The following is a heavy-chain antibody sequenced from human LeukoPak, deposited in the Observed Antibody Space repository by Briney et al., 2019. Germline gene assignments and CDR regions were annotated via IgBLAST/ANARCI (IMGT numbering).Heavy chain of an antibody. CDR2: ISSSSSYI. Sequence: GGSLRLSCAASGFTFSSYSMNWVRQAPGKGLEWVSSISSSSSYIYYADSVKGRFTISRDNAKNSLYLQMNSLRAEDTAVYYCARNWGYYYYYGMDVWGQGTTVTVSS. CDR3: ARNWGYYYYYGMDV. D-gene: IGHD3-16*01. V-gene: IGHV3-21*01. J-gene: IGHJ6*02. CDR1: GFTFSSYS.